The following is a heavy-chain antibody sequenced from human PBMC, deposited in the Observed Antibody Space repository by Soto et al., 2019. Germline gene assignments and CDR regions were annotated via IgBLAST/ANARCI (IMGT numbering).Heavy chain of an antibody. V-gene: IGHV3-23*01. D-gene: IGHD3-9*01. CDR2: INREGTNT. CDR1: GFSFSDFA. J-gene: IGHJ4*02. Sequence: GGSLRLSCAASGFSFSDFALPWVRQAPGKGLEGFSPINREGTNTHYADSLKGRFTISRDNSKDTLYLELNSLRAEDTAIYFCAKDPSTGSADFGGQGALVTVSS. CDR3: AKDPSTGSADF.